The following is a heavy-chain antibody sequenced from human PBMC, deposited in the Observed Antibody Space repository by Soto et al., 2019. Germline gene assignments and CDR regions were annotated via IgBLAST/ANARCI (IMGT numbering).Heavy chain of an antibody. V-gene: IGHV1-3*01. Sequence: GSVKVSCKASGYTFTSYAMHWVRQAPGQRLEWMGWINAGNGNTKYSQKFQGRVTVTRDTSASTAYMQLSSLRSEDTAVYYCARSRLGYCTNGVCYTDYYYMDVWGKGTTVTVSS. CDR3: ARSRLGYCTNGVCYTDYYYMDV. CDR2: INAGNGNT. J-gene: IGHJ6*03. CDR1: GYTFTSYA. D-gene: IGHD2-8*01.